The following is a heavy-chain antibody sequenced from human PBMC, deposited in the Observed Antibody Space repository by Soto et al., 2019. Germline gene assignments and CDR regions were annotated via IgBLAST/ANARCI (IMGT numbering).Heavy chain of an antibody. D-gene: IGHD3-9*01. Sequence: EVQLVESGGGLVKPGGSLRLSCAASGFTFSSYSMNWVRQAPGKGLEWVSSISSSSSFIYYADSVKGRFTITRDNANDSLCLQMNSLRAEDTAMFYCARSYDICTGYSGFDYWGQGTLVTVSS. CDR1: GFTFSSYS. J-gene: IGHJ4*02. CDR3: ARSYDICTGYSGFDY. CDR2: ISSSSSFI. V-gene: IGHV3-21*01.